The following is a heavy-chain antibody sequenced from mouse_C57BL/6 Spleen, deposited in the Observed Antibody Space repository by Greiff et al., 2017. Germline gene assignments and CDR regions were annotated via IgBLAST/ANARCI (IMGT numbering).Heavy chain of an antibody. CDR3: ARSLANWSARDD. CDR2: IDPSDSYT. D-gene: IGHD4-1*01. V-gene: IGHV1-69*01. J-gene: IGHJ4*01. CDR1: GYTFTSYW. Sequence: QVQLQQPGAELVMPGASVKLSCKASGYTFTSYWMHWVKQRPGQGLEWIGEIDPSDSYTNYNQKFQGKSTLTVDKSSSTASMQLCRLTSEYSAVCYWARSLANWSARDDWGQGTSAT.